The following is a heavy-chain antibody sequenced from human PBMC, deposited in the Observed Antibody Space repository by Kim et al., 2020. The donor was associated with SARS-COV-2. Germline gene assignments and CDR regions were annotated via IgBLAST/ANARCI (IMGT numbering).Heavy chain of an antibody. Sequence: GGSLRLSCAASGFTFTNAWMNWVRQAPGKGLEWVGRIKRNDDGGTVDYAAPVKGRFTISRDDSMDTLYLQMNSLKTEDTGVYYCTTLPLGYCIMSTCYGYFDYWGRGALVTVSS. CDR1: GFTFTNAW. CDR3: TTLPLGYCIMSTCYGYFDY. D-gene: IGHD2-15*01. CDR2: IKRNDDGGTV. J-gene: IGHJ4*02. V-gene: IGHV3-15*01.